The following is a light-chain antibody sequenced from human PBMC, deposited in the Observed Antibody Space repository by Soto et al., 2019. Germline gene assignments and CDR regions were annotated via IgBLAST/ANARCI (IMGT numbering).Light chain of an antibody. CDR1: ALPKQY. CDR3: QSADSSEVV. CDR2: KDS. V-gene: IGLV3-25*02. J-gene: IGLJ2*01. Sequence: SYELTQPPSVPVSPGQTARITCSGDALPKQYAYWYQQKPGQAPVLVIYKDSERPSGIPERFSGSSSGTTVTLTISGVQAEDEADYYCQSADSSEVVFGGGTQLTVL.